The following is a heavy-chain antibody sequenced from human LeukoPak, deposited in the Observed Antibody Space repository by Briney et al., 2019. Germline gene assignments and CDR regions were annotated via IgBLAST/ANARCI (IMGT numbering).Heavy chain of an antibody. D-gene: IGHD6-19*01. CDR3: ARELGDSSGPEYYHGMDV. V-gene: IGHV4-4*07. Sequence: SETLSLTCTISGASIRSYYWSWIRQPAGKGLEWIGRVYISGSNNYNPSLKSRVTLSVDTSKNQFPLNLNSVTAAATDVYYCARELGDSSGPEYYHGMDVWGQGTTVTVSS. CDR1: GASIRSYY. J-gene: IGHJ6*02. CDR2: VYISGSN.